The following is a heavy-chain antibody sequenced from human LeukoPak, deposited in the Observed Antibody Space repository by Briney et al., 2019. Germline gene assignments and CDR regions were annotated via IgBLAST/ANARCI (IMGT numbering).Heavy chain of an antibody. J-gene: IGHJ4*02. Sequence: PSETLSLTCTVSGASISSSLYYWGWIRQPPGKGLEWIGSIYSSGSTYYNPSLKSRVTISVDTSKNQFSLKLNSVTAADTAVYYCARPSTIFGHFDYWGQGTLVTISS. D-gene: IGHD3-3*01. CDR2: IYSSGST. CDR3: ARPSTIFGHFDY. V-gene: IGHV4-39*01. CDR1: GASISSSLYY.